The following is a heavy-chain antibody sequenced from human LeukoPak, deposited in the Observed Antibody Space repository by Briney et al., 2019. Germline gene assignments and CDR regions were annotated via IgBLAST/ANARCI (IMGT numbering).Heavy chain of an antibody. CDR3: VKETYSSLSSRFDP. V-gene: IGHV3-64D*09. CDR1: GFSFSSYG. CDR2: VSSNGGST. D-gene: IGHD2-21*01. J-gene: IGHJ5*02. Sequence: GGSLRLSCAAPGFSFSSYGMRSGRPGPGKGLEYVSAVSSNGGSTYYADSVKGRFTIPRDNSKNTVYLQMSSVRAEDTAVYYCVKETYSSLSSRFDPWGQGTLVTVSS.